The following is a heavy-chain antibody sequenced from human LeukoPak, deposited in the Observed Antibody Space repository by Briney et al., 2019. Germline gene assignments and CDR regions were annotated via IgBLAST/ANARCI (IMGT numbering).Heavy chain of an antibody. V-gene: IGHV3-21*01. CDR3: ARVPEYMDILIAYSTTPDY. J-gene: IGHJ4*02. CDR1: GFTFNSYS. CDR2: ITSSSSI. Sequence: GFLRLSCAASGFTFNSYSMNWVRQAPGKGLEWVSSITSSSSIYYADSVKGRFTISRDNAKNSLYLQMNSLRAEDTAVYYCARVPEYMDILIAYSTTPDYWGQGTLVTVSS. D-gene: IGHD3-9*01.